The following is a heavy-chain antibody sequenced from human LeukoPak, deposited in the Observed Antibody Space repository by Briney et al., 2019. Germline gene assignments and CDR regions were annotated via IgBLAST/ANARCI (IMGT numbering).Heavy chain of an antibody. V-gene: IGHV4-4*02. CDR2: VHLSERT. Sequence: ETLSLTCGVSGGSISSTNWWTWVRQPPGEGLEWIGEVHLSERTNYNPSLESRVTMSVDMSENHISLKLTSVTAADTAVYYCAREGGPYRPLDYSGQGTLVTVSS. CDR1: GGSISSTNW. CDR3: AREGGPYRPLDY. J-gene: IGHJ4*02.